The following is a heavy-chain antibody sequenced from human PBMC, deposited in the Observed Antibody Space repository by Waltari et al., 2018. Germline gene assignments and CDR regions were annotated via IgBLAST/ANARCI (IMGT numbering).Heavy chain of an antibody. D-gene: IGHD2-2*02. CDR2: ISHSGVT. J-gene: IGHJ5*02. Sequence: QVQLHQWGAGLLKPSETLSLTCAVSGGPFTDYSWSWIRQPPGKGLEWIGEISHSGVTTYNPSRRSRLTMSVDTIKKQFSLKLTSVTAADTAVYFCARTWGYSPPLGWFDPWGQGTRVTVSS. CDR3: ARTWGYSPPLGWFDP. CDR1: GGPFTDYS. V-gene: IGHV4-34*01.